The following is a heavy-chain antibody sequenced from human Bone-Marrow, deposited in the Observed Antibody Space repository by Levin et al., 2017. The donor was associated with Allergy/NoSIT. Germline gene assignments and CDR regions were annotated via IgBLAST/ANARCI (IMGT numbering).Heavy chain of an antibody. D-gene: IGHD5-12*01. CDR1: GFTFSGSA. CDR3: TRHGGYSGYDSPWYYYYMDV. V-gene: IGHV3-73*01. CDR2: IRSKANSYAT. Sequence: GGSLRLSCAASGFTFSGSAMHWVRQASGKGLEWVGRIRSKANSYATAYAASVKGRFTISRDDSKNTAYLQMNSLKTEDTAVYYCTRHGGYSGYDSPWYYYYMDVWGKGTTVTVSS. J-gene: IGHJ6*03.